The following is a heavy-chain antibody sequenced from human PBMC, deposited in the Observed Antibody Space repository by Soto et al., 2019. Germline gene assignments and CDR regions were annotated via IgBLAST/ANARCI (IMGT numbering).Heavy chain of an antibody. CDR3: AKDHGYSNGWEPFDY. J-gene: IGHJ4*02. D-gene: IGHD6-19*01. CDR2: ISGSGIST. V-gene: IGHV3-23*01. CDR1: GFTFSSYA. Sequence: PGGSLRLSCAASGFTFSSYAMSWGRQAPGKGLEWVSAISGSGISTYYADSVKGRFTISRDNSKNTLYLQMNSLRAEDTAVYYWAKDHGYSNGWEPFDYWGQGTLVTVSS.